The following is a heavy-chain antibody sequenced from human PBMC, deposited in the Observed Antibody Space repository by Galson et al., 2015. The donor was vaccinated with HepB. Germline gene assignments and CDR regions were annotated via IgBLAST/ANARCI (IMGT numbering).Heavy chain of an antibody. CDR1: GFTFSSYA. V-gene: IGHV3-23*01. J-gene: IGHJ4*02. CDR2: NSGSGGST. Sequence: SLRLSCAASGFTFSSYAMSWVRQAPGKGLEWVSANSGSGGSTYYADSVKGRFTISRDKSKNTLYLQMNSLRAEDTAVYYCAKEKTPAGFFDYWGQGALVTVSS. CDR3: AKEKTPAGFFDY.